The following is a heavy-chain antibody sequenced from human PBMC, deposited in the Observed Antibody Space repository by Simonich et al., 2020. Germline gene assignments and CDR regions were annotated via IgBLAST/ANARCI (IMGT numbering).Heavy chain of an antibody. D-gene: IGHD3-10*01. CDR1: GLTFSSNC. J-gene: IGHJ4*02. CDR2: ISSSNSYI. Sequence: GGGLVKPGGSLGLSGAASGLTFSSNCMNWVGKGPGKGLEWVSSISSSNSYIYYADSVKGRFTISRDNAKNSLYLQMNSLRAEDTAVYYCARDTSYYGSGSYYFDYWGQGTLVTVSS. CDR3: ARDTSYYGSGSYYFDY. V-gene: IGHV3-21*01.